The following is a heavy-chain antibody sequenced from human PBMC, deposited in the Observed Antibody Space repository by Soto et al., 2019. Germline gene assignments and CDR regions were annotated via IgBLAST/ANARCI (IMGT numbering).Heavy chain of an antibody. CDR1: GGSITTGGYC. J-gene: IGHJ4*02. CDR2: RYYSEST. CDR3: ATPTPLRGAMITNINFDF. D-gene: IGHD3-10*01. Sequence: SETLSLTCTVSGGSITTGGYCWSWIRQLPGKGLEWIGHRYYSESTYYNPSLKSRVSISLDTSKNQFSLKLSFVTAADTAVYYCATPTPLRGAMITNINFDFWGQGTPVTVSS. V-gene: IGHV4-31*03.